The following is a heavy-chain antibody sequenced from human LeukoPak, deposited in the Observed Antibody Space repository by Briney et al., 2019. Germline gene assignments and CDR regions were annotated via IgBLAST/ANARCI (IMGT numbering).Heavy chain of an antibody. CDR1: GGTFSSYA. J-gene: IGHJ5*02. CDR2: IIPIFGTA. Sequence: GSSVKVSRKASGGTFSSYAISWVRQAPGQGLEWMGGIIPIFGTANYAQKFQGRVTITADESTSTAYMELSSLRSEDTAVYYCAREGSIAARRGSANWFDPWGQGTLVTVSS. V-gene: IGHV1-69*01. CDR3: AREGSIAARRGSANWFDP. D-gene: IGHD6-6*01.